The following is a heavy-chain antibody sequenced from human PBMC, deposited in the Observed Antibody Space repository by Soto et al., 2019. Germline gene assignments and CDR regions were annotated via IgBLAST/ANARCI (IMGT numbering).Heavy chain of an antibody. CDR3: ARGLGYSYGYYFDY. J-gene: IGHJ4*02. D-gene: IGHD5-18*01. Sequence: SETLSLTCAVYGGSFSGYYWSWIRQPPGKGLEWIGEINHSGSTNYNPSLKSRVTISVDTSKNQFSLKLSSVTAADTAVYYCARGLGYSYGYYFDYWGQGTLVTVSS. V-gene: IGHV4-34*01. CDR1: GGSFSGYY. CDR2: INHSGST.